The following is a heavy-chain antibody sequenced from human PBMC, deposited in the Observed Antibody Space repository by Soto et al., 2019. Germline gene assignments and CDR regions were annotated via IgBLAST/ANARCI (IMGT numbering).Heavy chain of an antibody. V-gene: IGHV3-33*01. CDR3: ARDPPLGYCSSTSCPNGAEYFQH. CDR2: IWFDGSNK. CDR1: GFTFSSYG. D-gene: IGHD2-2*01. J-gene: IGHJ1*01. Sequence: GGSLRLSCAASGFTFSSYGMHWVRQAPGKGLEWVAVIWFDGSNKYYADSVKGRFTISRDNSKNTLYLQMNSLRAEDTAVYYCARDPPLGYCSSTSCPNGAEYFQHWGQGT.